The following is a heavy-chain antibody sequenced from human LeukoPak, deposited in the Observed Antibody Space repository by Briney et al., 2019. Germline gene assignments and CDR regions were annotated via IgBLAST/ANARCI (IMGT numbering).Heavy chain of an antibody. CDR3: ASTVAGMRH. Sequence: TSETLSLTCTVSGDSISSYYWSWIRQPPGKGLEWIGYIYYSGSTYYNPSLKSRVTISVDTSKNQFSLKLSSVTAADTAVYYCASTVAGMRHWGQGTLVTVSS. J-gene: IGHJ4*02. CDR1: GDSISSYY. V-gene: IGHV4-30-4*01. CDR2: IYYSGST. D-gene: IGHD6-13*01.